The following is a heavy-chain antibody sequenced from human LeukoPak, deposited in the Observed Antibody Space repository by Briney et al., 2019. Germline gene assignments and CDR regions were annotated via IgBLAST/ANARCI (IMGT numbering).Heavy chain of an antibody. CDR3: ARGTRRHQLLSGGDY. J-gene: IGHJ4*02. CDR1: GYTFTGYY. CDR2: INPNSGGT. D-gene: IGHD2-2*01. Sequence: GASVKVSCKASGYTFTGYYMHWVRQAPGQGLEWMGWINPNSGGTNYAQKFQGRVTMTRDTSISAAYMELSRLRSDDTAVYYCARGTRRHQLLSGGDYWGQGTLVTVSS. V-gene: IGHV1-2*02.